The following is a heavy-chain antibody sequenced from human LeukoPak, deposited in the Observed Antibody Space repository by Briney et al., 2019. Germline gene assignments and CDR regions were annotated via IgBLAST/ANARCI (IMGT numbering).Heavy chain of an antibody. J-gene: IGHJ4*02. D-gene: IGHD3-3*01. CDR3: ARVLADDFWSGSLDY. CDR1: GSTFSSYS. Sequence: GGSLRLSCAASGSTFSSYSMNWVRQAPGKGLEWVSYISSSSSTIYYADSVKGRFTISRDNAKNSLYLQMNSLRAEDTAVYYCARVLADDFWSGSLDYWGQGTLVTVSS. V-gene: IGHV3-48*01. CDR2: ISSSSSTI.